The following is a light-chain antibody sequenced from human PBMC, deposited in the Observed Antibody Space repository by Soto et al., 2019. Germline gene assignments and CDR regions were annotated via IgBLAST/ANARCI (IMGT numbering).Light chain of an antibody. CDR2: KAS. J-gene: IGKJ3*01. Sequence: DIQMTQSLSTLSASVGDRVTITCRASQSISSWLAWYQQKPGKAPKLPIYKASSLESGVPSRFSGSRSGTEFTLTICILQPDEFATYHCQQYNNYPYTFGPGTKVDI. CDR3: QQYNNYPYT. CDR1: QSISSW. V-gene: IGKV1-5*03.